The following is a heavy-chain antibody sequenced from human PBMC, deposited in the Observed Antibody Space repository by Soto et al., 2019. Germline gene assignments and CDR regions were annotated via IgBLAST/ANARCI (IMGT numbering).Heavy chain of an antibody. CDR2: INHSGST. D-gene: IGHD6-19*01. Sequence: SETLSLTCAVYGGSFSCYYWSWIRQPPGKGLEWIGEINHSGSTNYNPSLKSRVTISVDTSKNQFSLKLSSVTAADTAVYYCAREVAGGYYFDYWGQGTLVTVSS. V-gene: IGHV4-34*01. CDR3: AREVAGGYYFDY. J-gene: IGHJ4*02. CDR1: GGSFSCYY.